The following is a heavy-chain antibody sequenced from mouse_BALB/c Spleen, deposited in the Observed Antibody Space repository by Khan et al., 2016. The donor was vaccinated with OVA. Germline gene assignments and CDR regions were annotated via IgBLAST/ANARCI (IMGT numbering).Heavy chain of an antibody. D-gene: IGHD2-14*01. V-gene: IGHV1S56*01. CDR2: IFPGDGST. CDR1: GYTFTSYD. Sequence: QVQLQQSGAELVKPGASVTLSCKASGYTFTSYDINWVRQRPEQGLEWIGWIFPGDGSTKYNEKFKGRATLTTDKSSSPAYMHLSRLTSEDSAVYFCARGGYGGFAYWGQGTLVTVSA. CDR3: ARGGYGGFAY. J-gene: IGHJ3*01.